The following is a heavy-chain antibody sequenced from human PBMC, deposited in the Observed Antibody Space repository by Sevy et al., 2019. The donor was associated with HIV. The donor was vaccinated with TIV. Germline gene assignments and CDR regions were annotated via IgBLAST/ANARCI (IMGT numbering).Heavy chain of an antibody. J-gene: IGHJ6*04. D-gene: IGHD1-26*01. CDR3: TRDGKKGDV. CDR2: ISTSSSVI. Sequence: GGSLRLSCAASGFTFSDYYMSWIRQAPGKGLEWVSYISTSSSVIKYADSVKGRFTISRDNAKNSLYLQMNSLRAEDTAVYYCTRDGKKGDVWGKGTTVTVSS. V-gene: IGHV3-11*01. CDR1: GFTFSDYY.